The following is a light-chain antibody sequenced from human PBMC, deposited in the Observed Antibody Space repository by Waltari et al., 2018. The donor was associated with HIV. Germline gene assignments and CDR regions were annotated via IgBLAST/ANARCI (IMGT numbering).Light chain of an antibody. Sequence: QSALTQPPSVSGSLGQSVTISCTGTSSAIGAYNRVCWYQQSPGTAPKLRIYEVTHRPSGVPVRFSGSKSGNTASLTISGLQADDDADYYCSSYTTSSTWVFGGGTKLTVL. CDR1: SSAIGAYNR. CDR3: SSYTTSSTWV. V-gene: IGLV2-18*02. J-gene: IGLJ3*02. CDR2: EVT.